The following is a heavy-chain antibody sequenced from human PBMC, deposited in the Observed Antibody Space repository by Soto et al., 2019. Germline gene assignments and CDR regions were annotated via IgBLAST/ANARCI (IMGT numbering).Heavy chain of an antibody. D-gene: IGHD1-26*01. V-gene: IGHV4-39*01. CDR1: GGSISSSNYY. Sequence: SETLSLTCTVSGGSISSSNYYWGWIRQPPGKGLEWIGNIYYSGSTYYNPSLKSRVTISVDTSKNQFSLKLSSVTAADTAVYYCASRYYSGNYPSYFDYWGQGTLVTVSS. J-gene: IGHJ4*02. CDR2: IYYSGST. CDR3: ASRYYSGNYPSYFDY.